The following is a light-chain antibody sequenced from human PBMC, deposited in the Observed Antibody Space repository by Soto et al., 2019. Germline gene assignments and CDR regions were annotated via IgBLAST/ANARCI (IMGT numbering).Light chain of an antibody. Sequence: DIQMTKSPSTLSASVGDRVTITGRASQSISNRLAWYQQRPGKAPNLLISAASTLQSGVPSRFSGSGSGTDFTLTITSLQPEDFATYYCQQSYNTPRTVGQGTKVDIK. J-gene: IGKJ1*01. CDR2: AAS. CDR1: QSISNR. CDR3: QQSYNTPRT. V-gene: IGKV1-39*01.